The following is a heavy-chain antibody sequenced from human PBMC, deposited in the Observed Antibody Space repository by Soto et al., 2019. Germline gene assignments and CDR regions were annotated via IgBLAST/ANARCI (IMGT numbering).Heavy chain of an antibody. D-gene: IGHD3-3*01. Sequence: VQLVESGGGLVQPGGSLRLSCAASGFTFSSYWMQWVRQTPGKGLVWVGRITNDGKSAYYADSVKGRFTISRDNAKNTLYLQMNGLRDDDTSVFYCAGDIWGGPDVWGKGTTVIVTS. CDR3: AGDIWGGPDV. J-gene: IGHJ6*04. CDR2: ITNDGKSA. CDR1: GFTFSSYW. V-gene: IGHV3-74*01.